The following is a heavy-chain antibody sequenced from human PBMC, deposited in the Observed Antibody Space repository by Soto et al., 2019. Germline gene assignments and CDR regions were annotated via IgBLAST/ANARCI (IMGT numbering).Heavy chain of an antibody. V-gene: IGHV1-18*01. CDR1: GYTFTSYG. D-gene: IGHD2-15*01. J-gene: IGHJ4*02. Sequence: GASVKVSCKASGYTFTSYGISWVRQAPGQGLEWMGWISAYNGNTNYAQKLPGRVTMTTDTSTSTAYMELRSLRSDDTAVYYCARGYCSGGSCQNFDYWGQGTLVTVSS. CDR3: ARGYCSGGSCQNFDY. CDR2: ISAYNGNT.